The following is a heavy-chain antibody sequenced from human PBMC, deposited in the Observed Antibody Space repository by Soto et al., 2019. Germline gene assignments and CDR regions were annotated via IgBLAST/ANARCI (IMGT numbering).Heavy chain of an antibody. CDR1: GASVSSGGIY. D-gene: IGHD3-22*01. CDR2: IYYSGST. V-gene: IGHV4-31*03. CDR3: ARGERDISGPQY. Sequence: PSETLSLTCTVSGASVSSGGIYWSWVRQHPGKGLEWIAYIYYSGSTYYNSSLKSRISISLDTSKNHFSLELSSVTAADTAVYYCARGERDISGPQYWGQGTLVTVSS. J-gene: IGHJ4*02.